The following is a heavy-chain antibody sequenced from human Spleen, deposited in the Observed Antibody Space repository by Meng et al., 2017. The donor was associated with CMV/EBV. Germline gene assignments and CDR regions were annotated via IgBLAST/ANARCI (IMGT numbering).Heavy chain of an antibody. CDR1: GFTVTTNH. V-gene: IGHV3-53*01. D-gene: IGHD3-16*01. Sequence: GGSLRLSCAASGFTVTTNHMSWVRQATGKGLEWVSAIYSGGNTYYAGSVKGRFTISRDNSKNTLFLQMNSLRAEDTAVYYCAVDHLGEFDPWGQGTLVTVSS. J-gene: IGHJ5*02. CDR3: AVDHLGEFDP. CDR2: IYSGGNT.